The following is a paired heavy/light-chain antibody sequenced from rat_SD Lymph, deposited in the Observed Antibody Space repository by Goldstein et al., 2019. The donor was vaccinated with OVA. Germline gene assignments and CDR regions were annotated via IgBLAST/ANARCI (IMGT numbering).Heavy chain of an antibody. D-gene: IGHD1-1*01. J-gene: IGHJ2*01. V-gene: IGHV5-46*01. CDR3: TTDRAYYYNGDVGDY. CDR2: ISTSGSYT. Sequence: EVQLVESGDVLVQPGRSMNLSCAASGFTFTSFPMAWVRQAPTKGLEWVATISTSGSYTYYRDSVKGRFTISRDNSKSTLYLQMDSLRSEDTATYYCTTDRAYYYNGDVGDYWGQGVMVTVSS. CDR1: GFTFTSFP.
Light chain of an antibody. CDR1: QNINRY. J-gene: IGKJ1*01. CDR2: NAI. CDR3: YQYNSGWT. V-gene: IGKV22S4*01. Sequence: DIQMTQSPSFLSASVGDRVTINCKASQNINRYLNWYQQKLGEAPKLLIYNAISLQTDIPSRFSGSGSITDFTLTISSLQPEDAATYYCYQYNSGWTFGGGTKLELK.